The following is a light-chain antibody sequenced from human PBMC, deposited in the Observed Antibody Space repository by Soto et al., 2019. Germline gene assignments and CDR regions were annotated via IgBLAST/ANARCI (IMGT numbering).Light chain of an antibody. CDR3: MQGTHWPLT. Sequence: DVVMTQSPLSLPVTLGQPASISCRSSQSLVSSDGNTYLNWFQQRPGQSPRRLIYYVSNRESGVPDRFSGSGSGTDFTLRISRVEAEDVGVYYCMQGTHWPLTFGPGTKVDIK. CDR2: YVS. V-gene: IGKV2-30*01. CDR1: QSLVSSDGNTY. J-gene: IGKJ3*01.